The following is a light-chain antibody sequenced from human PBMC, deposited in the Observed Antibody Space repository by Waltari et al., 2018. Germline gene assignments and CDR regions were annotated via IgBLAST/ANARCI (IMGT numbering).Light chain of an antibody. CDR2: DVS. Sequence: IQMTQSPSALSAPVADRVTITCRASQRINTWMAWYQQRPGKAPKVLIYDVSTLESGVPSRFSGSGSGTEFTLAINNLQPEDFATYYCQQYYRYYTFGQGTKLEIK. CDR1: QRINTW. CDR3: QQYYRYYT. V-gene: IGKV1-5*01. J-gene: IGKJ2*01.